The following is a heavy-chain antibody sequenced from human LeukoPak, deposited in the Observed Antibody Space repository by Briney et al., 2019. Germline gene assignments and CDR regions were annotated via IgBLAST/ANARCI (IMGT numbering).Heavy chain of an antibody. J-gene: IGHJ3*02. D-gene: IGHD1-26*01. V-gene: IGHV1-18*01. CDR2: ISAYNGNT. CDR1: GYTFTSYG. CDR3: ARRKGAPALAAFDI. Sequence: ASVKVSCKASGYTFTSYGISWVRQAPGQGLEWMGWISAYNGNTNYAQKLQDRVTMTTDTSTSTAYMELRSLRSDDTAVYYCARRKGAPALAAFDIWGQGTMVTVSS.